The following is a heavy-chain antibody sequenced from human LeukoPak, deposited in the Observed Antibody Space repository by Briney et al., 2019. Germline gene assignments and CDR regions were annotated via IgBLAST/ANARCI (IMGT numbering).Heavy chain of an antibody. J-gene: IGHJ3*02. V-gene: IGHV1-69*06. CDR3: ANCGYYDSSGSLDAFDI. CDR2: IIPILGTA. CDR1: GGTLSSYA. Sequence: ASVKVSCKASGGTLSSYAISWVRQAPGQGLEWMGGIIPILGTANYAQKFQGRVTITADKSTSTAYMELSSLRSEDTAVYYCANCGYYDSSGSLDAFDIWGQGTMVTVSS. D-gene: IGHD3-22*01.